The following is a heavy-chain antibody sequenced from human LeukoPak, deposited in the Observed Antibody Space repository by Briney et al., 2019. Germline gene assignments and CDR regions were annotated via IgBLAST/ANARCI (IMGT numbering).Heavy chain of an antibody. V-gene: IGHV4-4*02. D-gene: IGHD6-13*01. CDR1: GDSISSSHW. CDR2: VYHSGAT. Sequence: PSGTLSLTCAVSGDSISSSHWWSWVRQPPGRGLERFGEVYHSGATNYNPSLKSRVTISVDKSKNQFSLNMSPVTAADTAVYYCARGRAAADNYFAYWGQGTLVTVSS. J-gene: IGHJ4*02. CDR3: ARGRAAADNYFAY.